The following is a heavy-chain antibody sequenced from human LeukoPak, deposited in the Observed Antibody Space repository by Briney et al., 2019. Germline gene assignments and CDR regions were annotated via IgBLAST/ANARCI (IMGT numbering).Heavy chain of an antibody. D-gene: IGHD1-1*01. J-gene: IGHJ4*02. V-gene: IGHV1-18*01. CDR2: ISAYNGNT. Sequence: ASVKVSCKASGYTFTSYGISWVRQAPGQGLEWMGWISAYNGNTNYAQKLQGRVTMTTDTSTSTAHMELRSLRSDDTAVYYCAREQGSYNSFDYWGQGTLVTVSS. CDR1: GYTFTSYG. CDR3: AREQGSYNSFDY.